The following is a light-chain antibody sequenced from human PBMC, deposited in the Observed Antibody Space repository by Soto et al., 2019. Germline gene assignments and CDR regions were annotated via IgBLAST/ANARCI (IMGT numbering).Light chain of an antibody. V-gene: IGKV3-20*01. Sequence: EIVLTQSPDTLSLSPGERATLSCRASQSVSSNYLAWYQHKPGQAPRLLIYGASSRATGIPDRFSGSGSGTDFTLTISRLEPEDFAVYYCQQYGYSLYTFGQGTKLEIK. CDR3: QQYGYSLYT. J-gene: IGKJ2*01. CDR1: QSVSSNY. CDR2: GAS.